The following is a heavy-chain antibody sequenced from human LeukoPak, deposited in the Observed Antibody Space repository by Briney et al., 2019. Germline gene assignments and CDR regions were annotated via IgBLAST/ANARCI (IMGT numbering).Heavy chain of an antibody. V-gene: IGHV3-21*01. CDR2: ISSSSSYI. J-gene: IGHJ4*02. Sequence: GGSLRLSCAASGFTFSSYNMNWVRQAPGKGLEWVSSISSSSSYIYYADSVKGRFTISRDNAKNSLYLQMNSLRAEDTAVYYCARDYSGTYPFDYWGQGTLVTVS. CDR1: GFTFSSYN. D-gene: IGHD1-26*01. CDR3: ARDYSGTYPFDY.